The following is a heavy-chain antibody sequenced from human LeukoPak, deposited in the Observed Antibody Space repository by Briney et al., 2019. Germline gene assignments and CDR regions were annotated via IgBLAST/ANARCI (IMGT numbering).Heavy chain of an antibody. J-gene: IGHJ4*02. CDR2: IKQDGSEK. D-gene: IGHD3-22*01. V-gene: IGHV3-7*01. CDR3: TRFLFYYDSSGYYDYFDY. CDR1: GLTVSSNC. Sequence: GGSLRLSCAASGLTVSSNCMSWVRQAPGKGLEWVANIKQDGSEKYYVDSVKGRFTISRDNAKNSLYLQMNSLRAEDTAVYYCTRFLFYYDSSGYYDYFDYWGQGTLVTVSS.